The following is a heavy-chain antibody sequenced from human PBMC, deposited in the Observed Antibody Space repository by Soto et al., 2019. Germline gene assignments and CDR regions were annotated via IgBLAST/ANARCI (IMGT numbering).Heavy chain of an antibody. Sequence: EMQLLESGGGLVQAGGSLRLSCAASGFTVSSYALNWVRQAPGKGVEWVSGIRASTYNADSVKGRFTTSRDTSKKTLNLQMNSLRAEDTAIYFCAIRMYSTRWYYLDYWGQGTLVTVSS. D-gene: IGHD6-13*01. CDR2: IRAST. V-gene: IGHV3-23*01. CDR1: GFTVSSYA. J-gene: IGHJ4*02. CDR3: AIRMYSTRWYYLDY.